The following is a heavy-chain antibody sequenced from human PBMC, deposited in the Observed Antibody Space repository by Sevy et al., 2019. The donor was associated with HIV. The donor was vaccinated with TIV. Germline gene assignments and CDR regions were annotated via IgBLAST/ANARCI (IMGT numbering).Heavy chain of an antibody. D-gene: IGHD3-9*01. J-gene: IGHJ4*02. CDR1: GFTFSNYN. V-gene: IGHV3-21*01. CDR2: RTTGSRHM. Sequence: GGSLRLSCAASGFTFSNYNMHWVRRTPGKGLEWVSSRTTGSRHMDSVDSVQGRFTISRDNAKNPLYLQMKSLRAEDTAVYYCARDRSRGGHPGPLRYFDWLFDSWGQGTLVTVSS. CDR3: ARDRSRGGHPGPLRYFDWLFDS.